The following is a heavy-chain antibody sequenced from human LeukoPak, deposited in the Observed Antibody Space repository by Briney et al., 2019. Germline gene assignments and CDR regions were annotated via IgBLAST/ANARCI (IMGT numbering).Heavy chain of an antibody. CDR1: GGSISSDY. J-gene: IGHJ2*01. Sequence: SETLSLTCTVSGGSISSDYWSWIRQPPGKGLEWIGYIYYGGIANYTPSLKSRVTISLDTSKNQFSLKLSSVTAADTAVYYCARQGAVAGTVWYFDLWGRGTLVTVSS. D-gene: IGHD6-19*01. V-gene: IGHV4-59*08. CDR3: ARQGAVAGTVWYFDL. CDR2: IYYGGIA.